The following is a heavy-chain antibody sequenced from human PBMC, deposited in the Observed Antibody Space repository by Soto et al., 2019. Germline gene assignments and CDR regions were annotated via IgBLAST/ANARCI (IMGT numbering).Heavy chain of an antibody. J-gene: IGHJ4*02. Sequence: SVKVSCKASGYTFSSYAISWVRQAPGQGLEWMGGIIAINGKTNYAQKFQGRVTITADKSTSTAYMELSSLRSEDTAVYYCALYHMIRVVIIPTSHYWGQGTMVTVSS. D-gene: IGHD3-10*01. CDR2: IIAINGKT. V-gene: IGHV1-69*10. CDR3: ALYHMIRVVIIPTSHY. CDR1: GYTFSSYA.